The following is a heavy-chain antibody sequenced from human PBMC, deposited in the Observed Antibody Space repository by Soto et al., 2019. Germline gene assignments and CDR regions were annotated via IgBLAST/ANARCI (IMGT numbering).Heavy chain of an antibody. CDR2: ISSSGSDA. J-gene: IGHJ4*02. CDR1: GFTFRSYA. Sequence: RRLSCAASGFTFRSYALSWGRQVPGQGLEWISGISSSGSDAFYADSVRGRFTISRDNSRSSLFLQMNSLRAEDTAIYYCPKVAWLYGPVCYYTPDYWGQGTQVTVSS. D-gene: IGHD3-10*01. V-gene: IGHV3-23*01. CDR3: PKVAWLYGPVCYYTPDY.